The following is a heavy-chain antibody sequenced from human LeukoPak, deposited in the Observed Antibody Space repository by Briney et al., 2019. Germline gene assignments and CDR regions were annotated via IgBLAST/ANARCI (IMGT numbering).Heavy chain of an antibody. CDR2: IYPGDPDT. D-gene: IGHD1-1*01. Sequence: GESLKISCKGSGYRFTSYWIGWVPQMPGKGPEWRGIIYPGDPDTRYSPSFHAQVTISADKSIRTAYLQWSSLKASDTAMYYCARQSPYNWNDLGAFDIWGQGTMVTVSS. CDR3: ARQSPYNWNDLGAFDI. V-gene: IGHV5-51*01. CDR1: GYRFTSYW. J-gene: IGHJ3*02.